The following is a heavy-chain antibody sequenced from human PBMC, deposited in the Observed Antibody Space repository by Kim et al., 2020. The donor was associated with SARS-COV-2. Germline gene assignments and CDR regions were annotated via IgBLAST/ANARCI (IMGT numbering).Heavy chain of an antibody. J-gene: IGHJ2*01. Sequence: ASVKVSCKVSGYTLTELSMHWVRQAPGKGLEWMGGFDPEDGETIYAQKFQGRVTMTEDTSTDTAYMELSSLRSEDTAVYYCATYPHLREYSGYDNHWYFDLWGRGTLVTVSS. V-gene: IGHV1-24*01. D-gene: IGHD5-12*01. CDR2: FDPEDGET. CDR3: ATYPHLREYSGYDNHWYFDL. CDR1: GYTLTELS.